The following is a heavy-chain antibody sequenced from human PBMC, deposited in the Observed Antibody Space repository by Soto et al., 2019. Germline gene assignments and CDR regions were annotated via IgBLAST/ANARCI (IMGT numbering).Heavy chain of an antibody. Sequence: EVQLLESGGGLVQPGGSLRLSCAASGFTFSSYAMSWVRQAPGKGLEWVSAISGSGGSTYCADSVKGRFTISRDNSKNTLYLQMNSLRAEDTAVYYCAKGGRLDDAFDIWGQGTMVTVSS. J-gene: IGHJ3*02. V-gene: IGHV3-23*01. D-gene: IGHD5-12*01. CDR2: ISGSGGST. CDR1: GFTFSSYA. CDR3: AKGGRLDDAFDI.